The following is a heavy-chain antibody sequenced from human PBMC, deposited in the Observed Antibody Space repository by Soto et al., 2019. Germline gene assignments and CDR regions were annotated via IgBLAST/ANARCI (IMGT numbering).Heavy chain of an antibody. CDR1: GGTFSSYA. V-gene: IGHV1-69*13. Sequence: ASVKVSCKASGGTFSSYAISWARQAPGQGLEWMGGIIPIFGTANYAQKFQGRVTITADESTSTAYMELSSLRSEDTAVYYCARTAGYCSSTSLGCYSYLQHWGQGTLVTVSS. D-gene: IGHD2-2*01. J-gene: IGHJ1*01. CDR3: ARTAGYCSSTSLGCYSYLQH. CDR2: IIPIFGTA.